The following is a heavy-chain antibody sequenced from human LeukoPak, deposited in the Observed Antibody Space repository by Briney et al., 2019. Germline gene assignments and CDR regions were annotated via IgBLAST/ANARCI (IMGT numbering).Heavy chain of an antibody. CDR1: GFTFDDYA. Sequence: GGSLRLSCAASGFTFDDYAMHWVRQAPGKGLEWVSLISWNGASTYYADSVKGRFTISRDNSKNSLYLQMNSLRAEDTAFYYCAKDGVVAALGDNWFDPWGQGTLVTVSP. CDR3: AKDGVVAALGDNWFDP. CDR2: ISWNGAST. D-gene: IGHD2-15*01. V-gene: IGHV3-43D*03. J-gene: IGHJ5*02.